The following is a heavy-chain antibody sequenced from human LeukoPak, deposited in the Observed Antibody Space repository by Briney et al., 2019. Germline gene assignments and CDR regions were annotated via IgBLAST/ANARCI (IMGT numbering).Heavy chain of an antibody. J-gene: IGHJ4*02. CDR1: GFTFSSYA. CDR3: TTEHNLNYVESDY. D-gene: IGHD1-7*01. CDR2: ISGSGGST. Sequence: GGSLRLSCAASGFTFSSYAMSWVRQAPGKGLEWVSDISGSGGSTYYADSVKGRFTISRDDSKNTLYLQMNSLKTEDTAVYYCTTEHNLNYVESDYWGQGTLVPVFS. V-gene: IGHV3-23*01.